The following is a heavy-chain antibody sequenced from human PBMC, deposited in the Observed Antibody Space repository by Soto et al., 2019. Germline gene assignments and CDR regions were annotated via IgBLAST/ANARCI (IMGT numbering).Heavy chain of an antibody. CDR3: ARGGFYDSSGARNYYYSGMNV. Sequence: QVQLVQSGAEVKKPGASVKVSCKASGYTFTSYGINWVRQAPGQGLEWLGWISAYDGYTNYAQILQGRVSMTTDTTTKPAYTELRSLRSDDTALYYCARGGFYDSSGARNYYYSGMNVWGQGTTVTVSS. CDR1: GYTFTSYG. J-gene: IGHJ6*02. CDR2: ISAYDGYT. D-gene: IGHD3-22*01. V-gene: IGHV1-18*01.